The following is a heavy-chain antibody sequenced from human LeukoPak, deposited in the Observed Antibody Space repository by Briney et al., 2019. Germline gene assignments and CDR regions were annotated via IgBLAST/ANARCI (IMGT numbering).Heavy chain of an antibody. J-gene: IGHJ4*02. CDR1: GYTFTGYY. V-gene: IGHV1-2*02. CDR3: ARGGVVYASAPRFDY. Sequence: GASVKVSCKASGYTFTGYYMHWVRQAPGQGLEWMGWINPNSGGTNYAQKFQGRVTMTRDTSISAAYMELSRLRSDDTAVYYCARGGVVYASAPRFDYWGQGTLVTVSS. CDR2: INPNSGGT. D-gene: IGHD2-8*02.